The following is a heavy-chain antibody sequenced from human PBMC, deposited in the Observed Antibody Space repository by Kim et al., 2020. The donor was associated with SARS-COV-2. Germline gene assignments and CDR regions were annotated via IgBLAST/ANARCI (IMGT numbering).Heavy chain of an antibody. Sequence: GGSLRLSCAASGFPFSSYAMHWVRQAPGKGLEWVALVSYDGSNKYNADSVKGRFTISRDNSKNTLYLQMNSLRVEDTAMYYCARDRSNYYDFWRGSSDLDYWGQGTLVTVSS. V-gene: IGHV3-30-3*01. J-gene: IGHJ4*02. D-gene: IGHD3-3*01. CDR1: GFPFSSYA. CDR2: VSYDGSNK. CDR3: ARDRSNYYDFWRGSSDLDY.